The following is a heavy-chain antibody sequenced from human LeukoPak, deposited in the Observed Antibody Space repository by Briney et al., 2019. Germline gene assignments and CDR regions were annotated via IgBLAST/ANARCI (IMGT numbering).Heavy chain of an antibody. CDR3: ARDFYGDYDDAFDI. V-gene: IGHV1-2*02. Sequence: ASVKVSCKASGYTFTDYFIHWVRQAPGQGLEWMGWINCNSADSYYAQSFQGRVAVTRDTSINTAYMELRRLRSDDTAVYYCARDFYGDYDDAFDIWGQGTIVTVSS. D-gene: IGHD4-17*01. CDR1: GYTFTDYF. J-gene: IGHJ3*02. CDR2: INCNSADS.